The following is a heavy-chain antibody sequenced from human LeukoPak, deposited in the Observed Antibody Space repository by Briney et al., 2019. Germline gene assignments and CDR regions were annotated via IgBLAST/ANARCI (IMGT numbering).Heavy chain of an antibody. CDR2: ISAYNGNT. D-gene: IGHD4-17*01. CDR3: ARGSAVYGDYKTYYFDY. J-gene: IGHJ4*02. Sequence: ASVKVSCKASGYTFTSYGISWVRQAPGQGLEWMGWISAYNGNTNYAQKLQGRVTMTTGTSTSTAYMELRSLRSDDTAVYYCARGSAVYGDYKTYYFDYWGQGTLVTVSS. CDR1: GYTFTSYG. V-gene: IGHV1-18*01.